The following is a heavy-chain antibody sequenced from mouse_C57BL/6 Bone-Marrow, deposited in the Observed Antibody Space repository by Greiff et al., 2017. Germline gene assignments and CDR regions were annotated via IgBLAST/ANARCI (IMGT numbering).Heavy chain of an antibody. J-gene: IGHJ3*01. V-gene: IGHV5-9-1*02. CDR3: TRDCCNNGPFAY. Sequence: DVLLVESGEGLVKPGGSLKLSCAASGFTFSSYGMYWVRQTPEKRLEWVAYISSGGDYINYDETVQGRFTITIDNARNTMYLQMSRLKSEDTAMYYCTRDCCNNGPFAYWGQGTLVTVSA. D-gene: IGHD1-1*01. CDR1: GFTFSSYG. CDR2: ISSGGDYI.